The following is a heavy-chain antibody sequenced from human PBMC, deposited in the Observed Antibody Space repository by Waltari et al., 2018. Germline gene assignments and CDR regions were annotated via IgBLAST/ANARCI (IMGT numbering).Heavy chain of an antibody. CDR2: IYSGGST. J-gene: IGHJ3*02. D-gene: IGHD3-22*01. CDR1: GFTVSSNY. Sequence: EVQLVESGGGLIQPGGSLRLSCAASGFTVSSNYMRWVRQAPGKGLEWFSVIYSGGSTYSADSVKGRFTISRDNSKNTLYLQMNSLRAEDTAVYYCAREDYDRIPDAFDIWGQGTMVTVSS. V-gene: IGHV3-53*01. CDR3: AREDYDRIPDAFDI.